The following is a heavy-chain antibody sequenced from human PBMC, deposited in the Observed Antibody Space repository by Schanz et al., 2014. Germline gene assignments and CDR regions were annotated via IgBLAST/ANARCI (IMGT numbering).Heavy chain of an antibody. V-gene: IGHV3-11*06. D-gene: IGHD1-26*01. Sequence: VQLVESGGGLVKPGGSLRLSCAASGFTFSDYYMSWVRQAPGKGLEWVSYISGSDNYINYADSVKGRFTISRDNAKNSLFLLMSSLRAEDSAVYYCARGARQYSGSYSPSDYWGQGTLVTVSS. CDR2: ISGSDNYI. J-gene: IGHJ4*02. CDR3: ARGARQYSGSYSPSDY. CDR1: GFTFSDYY.